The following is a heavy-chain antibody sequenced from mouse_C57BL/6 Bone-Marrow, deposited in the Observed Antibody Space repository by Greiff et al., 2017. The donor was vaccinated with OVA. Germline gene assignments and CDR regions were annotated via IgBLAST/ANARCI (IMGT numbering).Heavy chain of an antibody. V-gene: IGHV1-82*01. Sequence: QVQLKESGPELVKPGASVKISCKASGYAFSSSWMNWVKQRPGKGLEWIGRIYPGDGDTNYNGKFKGKATLTADKSSSTAYMQLSSLTSEDSAVYFCARGWDYPAWFAYWGQGTLVTVSA. J-gene: IGHJ3*01. D-gene: IGHD2-4*01. CDR3: ARGWDYPAWFAY. CDR1: GYAFSSSW. CDR2: IYPGDGDT.